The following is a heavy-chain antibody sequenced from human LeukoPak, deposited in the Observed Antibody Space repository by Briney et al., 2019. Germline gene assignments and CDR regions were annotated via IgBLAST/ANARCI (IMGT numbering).Heavy chain of an antibody. D-gene: IGHD3-22*01. V-gene: IGHV4-39*01. J-gene: IGHJ6*03. CDR2: IYYSGST. Sequence: PSETLSLTCAVSGGSISSSNWWSWVRQPPGKGLEWIGSIYYSGSTYYNPSLKSRVTISVDTSKNQFSLKLSSVTAAGTAVYYCAGTYYYDSSGYYRHYYYMDVWGKGTTVTVSS. CDR1: GGSISSSNW. CDR3: AGTYYYDSSGYYRHYYYMDV.